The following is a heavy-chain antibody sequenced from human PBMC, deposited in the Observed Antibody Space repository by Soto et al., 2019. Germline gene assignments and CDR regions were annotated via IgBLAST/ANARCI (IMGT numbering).Heavy chain of an antibody. V-gene: IGHV7-4-1*01. CDR2: INTNTGNP. CDR1: EYTFTSYA. Sequence: SVKVSCKASEYTFTSYAMNWVRQAPGQGLEWMGWINTNTGNPTYAQGFTGRFVFSLDTSVSTAYLQICSLKAEDTAVYYCARDPXYSSGWYRYYYYYGMDVWGQGTTVTVSS. D-gene: IGHD6-19*01. CDR3: ARDPXYSSGWYRYYYYYGMDV. J-gene: IGHJ6*02.